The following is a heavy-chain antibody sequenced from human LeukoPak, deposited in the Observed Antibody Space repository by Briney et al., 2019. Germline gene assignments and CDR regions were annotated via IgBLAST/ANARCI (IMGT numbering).Heavy chain of an antibody. CDR2: INPNSGGT. CDR1: GYTFTGYY. Sequence: ASEKVSCKASGYTFTGYYMHWVRQAPGQGLEWMGWINPNSGGTNYAQKFQGRVTMTRDTSISTAYMELSRLRSGDTAVYYCARVLESNSGYDLGYWGQGTLVTVSS. D-gene: IGHD5-12*01. CDR3: ARVLESNSGYDLGY. J-gene: IGHJ4*02. V-gene: IGHV1-2*02.